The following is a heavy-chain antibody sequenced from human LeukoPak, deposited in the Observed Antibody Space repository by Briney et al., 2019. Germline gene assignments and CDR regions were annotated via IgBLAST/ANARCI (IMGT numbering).Heavy chain of an antibody. CDR1: GFTFSGFW. Sequence: GGSLRLSCAASGFTFSGFWMSWVRQAPGKGLEWVANIKQDGSEKYYVDSVKGRFTISRDNAKNSLYLQMNSLRAHDTAVYFCARLGVAVAATLWSWGQGSLVTVSS. CDR3: ARLGVAVAATLWS. V-gene: IGHV3-7*01. CDR2: IKQDGSEK. J-gene: IGHJ4*02. D-gene: IGHD2-15*01.